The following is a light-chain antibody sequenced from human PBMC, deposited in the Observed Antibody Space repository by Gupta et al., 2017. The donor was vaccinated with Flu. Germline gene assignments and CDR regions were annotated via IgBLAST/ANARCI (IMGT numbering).Light chain of an antibody. CDR3: QQDNSWPQT. CDR2: GAS. Sequence: EIVMTQSPATLSVSPGERATLSCRASQSVTSNLGWYQQKPGQAPRLLIYGASTRATGIPARFSGSGSGTEFTLTISGLQSEDFAVYYCQQDNSWPQTFGQGTKLEIK. V-gene: IGKV3-15*01. CDR1: QSVTSN. J-gene: IGKJ2*01.